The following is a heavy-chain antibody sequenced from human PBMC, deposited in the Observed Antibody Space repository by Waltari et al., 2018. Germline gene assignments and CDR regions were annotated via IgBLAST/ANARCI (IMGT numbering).Heavy chain of an antibody. CDR2: ISESGVST. CDR3: AKKGGFISGGMDV. D-gene: IGHD3-10*01. J-gene: IGHJ6*02. V-gene: IGHV3-23*01. Sequence: QLLESGGGLVQPGGSLRLSCAASGFTFSSYAMSWVRQAPGKGLGGRSGISESGVSTYYADSGKGRFTISRDISKNTLFLQMNSLRAEDTAVYYCAKKGGFISGGMDVWGQGTTVTVSS. CDR1: GFTFSSYA.